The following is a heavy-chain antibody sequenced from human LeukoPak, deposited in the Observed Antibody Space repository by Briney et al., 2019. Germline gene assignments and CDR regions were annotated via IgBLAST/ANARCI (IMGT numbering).Heavy chain of an antibody. CDR1: GGSISSSSYY. CDR3: ASYGWGRNFDY. V-gene: IGHV4-39*01. J-gene: IGHJ4*02. D-gene: IGHD2-8*02. Sequence: SETLSLTCTVSGGSISSSSYYWGWIRQPPGKGLEWVGSIYYSGSTYYNPSRQSRVTISVDTSKNQFSLKLTSVTAADRAVSYCASYGWGRNFDYWGQGTLVTVSS. CDR2: IYYSGST.